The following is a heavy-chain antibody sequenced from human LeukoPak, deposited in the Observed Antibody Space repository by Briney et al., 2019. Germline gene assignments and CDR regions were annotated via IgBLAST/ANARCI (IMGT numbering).Heavy chain of an antibody. CDR2: IIPIFGTA. Sequence: ASVKVSCKASGGTFSSYAISWVRQAPGQGLEWMGGIIPIFGTANYAQKFQGRVTNTTDESTSTAYMELSSLRSEDTAVYYCARVRQYSSSWLPYYYYMDVWGKGTTVTVSS. J-gene: IGHJ6*03. V-gene: IGHV1-69*05. CDR3: ARVRQYSSSWLPYYYYMDV. CDR1: GGTFSSYA. D-gene: IGHD6-13*01.